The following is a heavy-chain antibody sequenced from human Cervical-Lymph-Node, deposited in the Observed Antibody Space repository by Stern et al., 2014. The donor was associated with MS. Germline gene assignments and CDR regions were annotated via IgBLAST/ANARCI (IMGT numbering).Heavy chain of an antibody. D-gene: IGHD3-22*01. CDR2: IIPISETT. V-gene: IGHV1-69*01. CDR1: GRTFSTQD. J-gene: IGHJ3*02. Sequence: QVQLVQSGAEVKKPGSSVRVSCEASGRTFSTQDINWVRQAPGQGLEWVGGIIPISETTEYAQKFQDRVTIVADESTTTVFMELSSLQSDDTAFYYCATRYLHDNSGPIGGFDIWGQGTMVTVSS. CDR3: ATRYLHDNSGPIGGFDI.